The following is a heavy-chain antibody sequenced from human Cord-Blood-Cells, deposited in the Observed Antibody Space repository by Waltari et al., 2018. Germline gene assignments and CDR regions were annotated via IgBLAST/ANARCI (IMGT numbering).Heavy chain of an antibody. Sequence: EVQLLESGGGLVQPGGSLRLSCAASGFTFSSYAMSWVRPAPGKGLEWVSAISGSGGSTYYADSVKGRFTISRDNSKNTLYLQMNSLRAEDTAVYYCAKDNEQQLVPEYFQHWGQGTLVTVSS. D-gene: IGHD6-13*01. CDR3: AKDNEQQLVPEYFQH. J-gene: IGHJ1*01. V-gene: IGHV3-23*01. CDR2: ISGSGGST. CDR1: GFTFSSYA.